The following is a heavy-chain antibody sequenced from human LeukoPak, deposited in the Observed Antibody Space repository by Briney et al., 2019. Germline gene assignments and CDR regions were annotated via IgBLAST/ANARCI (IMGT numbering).Heavy chain of an antibody. D-gene: IGHD2-2*01. CDR2: IIPILGIA. V-gene: IGHV1-69*04. J-gene: IGHJ6*02. CDR1: GGTFSSYA. CDR3: ARDRPAAILYGMDV. Sequence: GASVKVSCKASGGTFSSYATSWVRQAPGQGLEWMGRIIPILGIANYAQKFQGRVTITADKSTSTAYMELSSLRSEDTAVYYCARDRPAAILYGMDVWGQGTTVTVSS.